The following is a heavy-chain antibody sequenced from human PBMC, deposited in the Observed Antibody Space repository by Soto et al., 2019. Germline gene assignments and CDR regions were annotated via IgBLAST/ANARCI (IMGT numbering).Heavy chain of an antibody. CDR3: ARSYYDSTGFAVDP. CDR1: GASVSHGY. CDR2: MYFGGSF. V-gene: IGHV4-59*02. Sequence: QMQLRASGPGLVKPSETLSLTCNVSGASVSHGYWSWIRQPPGKGLEWIGFMYFGGSFNYNPSLTGRATVSVETSQNQFSMKLTSVTASDTAVYYCARSYYDSTGFAVDPWGQGTLVTVSS. D-gene: IGHD3-22*01. J-gene: IGHJ5*02.